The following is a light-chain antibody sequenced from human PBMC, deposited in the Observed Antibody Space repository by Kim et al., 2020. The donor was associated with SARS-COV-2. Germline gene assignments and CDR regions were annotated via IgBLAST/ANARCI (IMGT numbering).Light chain of an antibody. Sequence: VSPGERATLACRASQSVSSNLAWYQQKPGQVPRLLIYGASTRATGIPARFSGSGSGTEFTLTISSLQSEDFAVYYCQQYNTWALTFGGGTKVDIK. CDR3: QQYNTWALT. J-gene: IGKJ4*01. V-gene: IGKV3D-15*01. CDR2: GAS. CDR1: QSVSSN.